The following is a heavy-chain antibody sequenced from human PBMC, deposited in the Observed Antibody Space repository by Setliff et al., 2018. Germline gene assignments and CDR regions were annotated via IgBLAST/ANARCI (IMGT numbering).Heavy chain of an antibody. CDR3: ARLLNDYGDYRFDY. CDR2: ISSSSSYI. J-gene: IGHJ4*02. Sequence: AGGSLRLSCAASGFTFSSYSLNWVRQAPGKGLEWVSSISSSSSYIYYADSVQGRFTISRDNAKNSLYLQMNSLRAEDTAVYYCARLLNDYGDYRFDYWGQGTLVTVSS. V-gene: IGHV3-21*01. D-gene: IGHD4-17*01. CDR1: GFTFSSYS.